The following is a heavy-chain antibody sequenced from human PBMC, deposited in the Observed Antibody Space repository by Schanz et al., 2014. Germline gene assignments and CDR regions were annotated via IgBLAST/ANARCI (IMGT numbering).Heavy chain of an antibody. CDR1: GYTFISYG. D-gene: IGHD2-21*01. J-gene: IGHJ4*02. V-gene: IGHV1-69*04. CDR2: IIPSLGLA. Sequence: QVQLVQSGAEVKKPGASVKVSCKASGYTFISYGIKWVRQAPGQGLEWMGRIIPSLGLAKYEQKFQDKVTITADTSTTTAYMELSSLRSEDTAVYYCARDRLECGAECYSVEVFEIWGQGTLVIVSS. CDR3: ARDRLECGAECYSVEVFEI.